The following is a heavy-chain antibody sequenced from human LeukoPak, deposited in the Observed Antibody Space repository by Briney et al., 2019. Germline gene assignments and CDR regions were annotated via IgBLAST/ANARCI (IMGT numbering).Heavy chain of an antibody. CDR2: ISGSGGNT. Sequence: GGSLRLSCAASGFTFSSYSMNWVRQAPGKGLEWVSAISGSGGNTYYADSVKGRFTISRDNSKNTLYLQMNSLRAEDTAVYYCAKDSYGGSFDYWGQGTLVTVSS. CDR1: GFTFSSYS. J-gene: IGHJ4*02. V-gene: IGHV3-23*01. CDR3: AKDSYGGSFDY. D-gene: IGHD4-23*01.